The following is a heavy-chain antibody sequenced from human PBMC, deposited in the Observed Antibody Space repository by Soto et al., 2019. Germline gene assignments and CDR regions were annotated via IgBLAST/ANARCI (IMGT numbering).Heavy chain of an antibody. CDR1: GFSFSHDY. D-gene: IGHD2-15*01. CDR2: ISSSGSTI. CDR3: ARYRVDIVVGVAATVDAFDI. Sequence: GSLRLSCAASGFSFSHDYMSWIRQAPGKGLEWVSYISSSGSTIYYADSVKGRFTISRDNAKNSLYLQMNSLRAEDTAVYYCARYRVDIVVGVAATVDAFDIWGQGTMVTVSS. V-gene: IGHV3-11*01. J-gene: IGHJ3*02.